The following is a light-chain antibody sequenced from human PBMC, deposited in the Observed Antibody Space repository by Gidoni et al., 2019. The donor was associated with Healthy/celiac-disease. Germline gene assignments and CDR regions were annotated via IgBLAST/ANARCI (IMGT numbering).Light chain of an antibody. V-gene: IGKV4-1*01. J-gene: IGKJ4*01. CDR2: WES. Sequence: DIVMTQSPDSLAVSLGERATINCKSSQSVLYSSNNKNYLTWYQQKPGQPPKLLIYWESTRESGVPERFSGSGSGTDFTLTINSLQAEDVAVYYCQQYYSTPLTFGGGTKVEIK. CDR1: QSVLYSSNNKNY. CDR3: QQYYSTPLT.